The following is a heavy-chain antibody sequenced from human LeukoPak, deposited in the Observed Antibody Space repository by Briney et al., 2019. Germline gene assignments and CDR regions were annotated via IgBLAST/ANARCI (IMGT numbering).Heavy chain of an antibody. V-gene: IGHV4-59*02. D-gene: IGHD2/OR15-2a*01. CDR1: GASVSSSH. CDR2: LSYTGKT. CDR3: SEGYFEPFDH. J-gene: IGHJ4*02. Sequence: SETLSLTWVVSGASVSSSHWNWIRQLPGKGLEWIGCLSYTGKTDYNPSLTSRVTISLDTSKNQVSLKLRSVTAADTAVYYCSEGYFEPFDHWGQGTLVTVSS.